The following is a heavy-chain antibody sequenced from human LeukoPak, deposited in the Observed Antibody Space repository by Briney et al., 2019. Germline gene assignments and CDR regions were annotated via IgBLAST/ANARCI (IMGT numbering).Heavy chain of an antibody. D-gene: IGHD3-3*01. J-gene: IGHJ5*02. Sequence: GASVKVSCKASGYTFTGYYMHWVRQAPGQGLEWMGWINPNSGGTNYAQKFQGWVTMTRDTSISTAYMELSSLRSEDTAVYYCATRYDFWSGKALINWFDPWGQGTLVTVSS. CDR1: GYTFTGYY. CDR2: INPNSGGT. V-gene: IGHV1-2*04. CDR3: ATRYDFWSGKALINWFDP.